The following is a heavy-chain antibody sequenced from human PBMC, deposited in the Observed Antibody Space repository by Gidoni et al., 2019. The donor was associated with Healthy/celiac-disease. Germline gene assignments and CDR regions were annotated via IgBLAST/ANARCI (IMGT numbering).Heavy chain of an antibody. D-gene: IGHD3-22*01. V-gene: IGHV3-48*02. CDR1: GFTFSSYR. Sequence: EVQLVASGGGLVQPGGSLRRSCAASGFTFSSYRMNWVRQAPGKGLEWVSYISSSSSTIYYADSVKGRFTISRDNAKNSLYLQMNSLRDEDTAVYYCARENYYDSSGYSDYFDYWGQGTLVTVSS. J-gene: IGHJ4*02. CDR2: ISSSSSTI. CDR3: ARENYYDSSGYSDYFDY.